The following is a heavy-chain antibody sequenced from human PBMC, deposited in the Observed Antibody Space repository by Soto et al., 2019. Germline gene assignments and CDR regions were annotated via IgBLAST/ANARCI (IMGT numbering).Heavy chain of an antibody. Sequence: GGSLRLSCAASGFTFSNAWMSWVRQAPGKGLEWVGRIKSKTDGGTTDYAAPVKGRFTISRDDSKNTLYLQMNSLKTEDTAVYYCTKDLRGFCGGGSCSSGGDALDIWGKGTRAT. V-gene: IGHV3-15*01. D-gene: IGHD2-15*01. J-gene: IGHJ3*02. CDR1: GFTFSNAW. CDR3: TKDLRGFCGGGSCSSGGDALDI. CDR2: IKSKTDGGTT.